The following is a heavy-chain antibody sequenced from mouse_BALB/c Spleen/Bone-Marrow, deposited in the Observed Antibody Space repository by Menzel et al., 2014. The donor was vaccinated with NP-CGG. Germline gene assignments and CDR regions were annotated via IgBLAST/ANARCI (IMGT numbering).Heavy chain of an antibody. CDR1: GFTFSDYY. CDR2: VSNGGGST. CDR3: ARHNYDEAWFAY. J-gene: IGHJ3*01. Sequence: EVKLMESGGGLVQPGGSLKLSCATSGFTFSDYYVYWVRQTPEKRLEWVAYVSNGGGSTYYPDTVKGRFTISRDNAKNTLYLQMSRLKSEDTAMYYCARHNYDEAWFAYWGQGTLVTVSA. V-gene: IGHV5-12*02. D-gene: IGHD2-4*01.